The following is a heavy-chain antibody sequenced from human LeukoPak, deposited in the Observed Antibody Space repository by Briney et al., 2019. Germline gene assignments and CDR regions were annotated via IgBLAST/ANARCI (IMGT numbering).Heavy chain of an antibody. CDR1: GGSFSDYS. CDR3: ARGTNSGYDFPPDFDY. V-gene: IGHV4-30-2*01. J-gene: IGHJ4*02. D-gene: IGHD5-12*01. Sequence: SETLSLTCTVYGGSFSDYSWSWIRQPPGKGLEWIGYIYHSGSTYYNPSLKSRVTISVVRSKNQFSLKLSSVTAADTAVYYCARGTNSGYDFPPDFDYWGQGTLVTVSS. CDR2: IYHSGST.